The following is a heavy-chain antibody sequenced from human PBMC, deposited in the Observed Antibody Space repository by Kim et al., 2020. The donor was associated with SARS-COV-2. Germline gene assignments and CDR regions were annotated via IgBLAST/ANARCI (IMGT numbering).Heavy chain of an antibody. J-gene: IGHJ6*02. D-gene: IGHD4-17*01. CDR3: ARENGVLRYGMDV. Sequence: YVDAVKGRFTIPRDNSKNTLYLQMNSLGAEDTAVYYWARENGVLRYGMDVWGQGTMVTVSS. V-gene: IGHV3-30*01.